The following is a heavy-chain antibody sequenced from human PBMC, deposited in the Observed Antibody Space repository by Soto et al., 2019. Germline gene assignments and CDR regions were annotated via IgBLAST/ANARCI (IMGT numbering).Heavy chain of an antibody. J-gene: IGHJ6*03. D-gene: IGHD2-15*01. CDR1: GGSISSYY. Sequence: SETLSLTCTVSGGSISSYYWSWIRQPPGKGLEWIGYIYYSGSTNYNPSLKSRVTISVDTSKNQFSLKLSAVTAADTAVYYCASCSGGSCYSAIPSKTYYYYYMDVWGKGTTVTVSS. CDR3: ASCSGGSCYSAIPSKTYYYYYMDV. V-gene: IGHV4-59*08. CDR2: IYYSGST.